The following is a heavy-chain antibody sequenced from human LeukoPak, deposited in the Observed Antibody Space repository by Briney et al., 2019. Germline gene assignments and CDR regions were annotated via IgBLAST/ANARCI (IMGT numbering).Heavy chain of an antibody. CDR3: ARDTADYYDSSGPWGYYYYMDV. D-gene: IGHD3-22*01. Sequence: SETLSLTCTVSGGSISSYYWSWIRQPPGKGLEWIGYIYYSGSTNYNPSLKSRVTISVDTSKNQFSLKLSSVTAADTAVYYCARDTADYYDSSGPWGYYYYMDVWGKGTTVTISS. V-gene: IGHV4-59*12. J-gene: IGHJ6*03. CDR2: IYYSGST. CDR1: GGSISSYY.